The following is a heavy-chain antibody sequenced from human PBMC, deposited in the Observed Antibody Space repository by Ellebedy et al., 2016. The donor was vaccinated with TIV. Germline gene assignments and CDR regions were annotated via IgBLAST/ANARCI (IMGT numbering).Heavy chain of an antibody. Sequence: GESLKISXSASGFIFSTYSMNWVRQAPGKGLEWVSYISSSSSTIYYADSVKGRFTISRDNAENSLYLQMNSLRAEDTAVYYCARKLGVPSFDYWGQGTLVTVSS. J-gene: IGHJ4*02. CDR3: ARKLGVPSFDY. D-gene: IGHD3-3*02. V-gene: IGHV3-48*01. CDR1: GFIFSTYS. CDR2: ISSSSSTI.